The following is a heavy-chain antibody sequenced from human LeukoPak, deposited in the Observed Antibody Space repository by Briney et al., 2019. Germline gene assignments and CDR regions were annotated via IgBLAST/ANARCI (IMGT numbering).Heavy chain of an antibody. CDR1: GFTFSAYS. J-gene: IGHJ4*02. D-gene: IGHD1-1*01. CDR2: ISGGGGTI. CDR3: TRDGLDMGDY. V-gene: IGHV3-48*01. Sequence: GGSLRLSCAASGFTFSAYSMNWVRQAPGKGLEWVAYISGGGGTIYYADSVKGRFTISRDNAKNSLYLQMDSLRAEDTAVYYCTRDGLDMGDYWGQGTLVTVSS.